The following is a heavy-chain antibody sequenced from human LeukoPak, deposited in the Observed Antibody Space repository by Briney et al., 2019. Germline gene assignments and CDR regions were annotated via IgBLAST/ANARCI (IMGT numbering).Heavy chain of an antibody. D-gene: IGHD2/OR15-2a*01. Sequence: PGGSLRLSCTASGFIFSNAWMSWVRQAPGKGPGWVGRIKSQADGGTTDYAAPVKGRFTISKDDSKNTLYLQMNSLKSEDTAVYYCTTEYYASGAPTPIDYWGQGTLVTVSS. CDR2: IKSQADGGTT. CDR3: TTEYYASGAPTPIDY. V-gene: IGHV3-15*01. CDR1: GFIFSNAW. J-gene: IGHJ4*02.